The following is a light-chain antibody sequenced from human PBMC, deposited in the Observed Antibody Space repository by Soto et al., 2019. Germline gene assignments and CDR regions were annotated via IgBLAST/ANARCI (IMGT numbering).Light chain of an antibody. CDR3: CSYAGSNWGYV. J-gene: IGLJ1*01. CDR2: KLS. V-gene: IGLV2-23*02. Sequence: QSALTQPASVSGSPGQSITISCTGTSSDIGSYHLVSWYQHHSGKAPKLIIYKLSQWPSGVSDRFSASKSGSTASLTISGLQAEDEADYYCCSYAGSNWGYVFGTGTKVTVL. CDR1: SSDIGSYHL.